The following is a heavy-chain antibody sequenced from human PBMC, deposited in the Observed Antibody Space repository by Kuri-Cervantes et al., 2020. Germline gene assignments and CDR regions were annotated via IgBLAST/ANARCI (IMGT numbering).Heavy chain of an antibody. V-gene: IGHV4-34*01. CDR2: INHRGST. J-gene: IGHJ4*02. D-gene: IGHD1-7*01. CDR3: ARTRTYYFDY. Sequence: SQTLSLTCAVYDGSFSDHYWTWIRQPQGKGLEWIGEINHRGSTKYSPSLKSRVNIPVDTSKNQFSLKLSSVTAADTAVYYCARTRTYYFDYWGQGTLVTVSS. CDR1: DGSFSDHY.